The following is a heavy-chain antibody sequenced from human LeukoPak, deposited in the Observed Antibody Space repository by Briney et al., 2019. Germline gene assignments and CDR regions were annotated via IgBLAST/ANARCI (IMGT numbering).Heavy chain of an antibody. CDR2: ISRGGSTI. Sequence: GGSLRLSCAASGFTFSDYYMNWLRQAPGKGLEWVSHISRGGSTIYYAASVKGRFTISRDNAKNSLYLQMNSLRAEDTAVYYCARVYSSSWSYFDYWGQGTLVTVSS. D-gene: IGHD6-13*01. J-gene: IGHJ4*02. CDR3: ARVYSSSWSYFDY. V-gene: IGHV3-11*01. CDR1: GFTFSDYY.